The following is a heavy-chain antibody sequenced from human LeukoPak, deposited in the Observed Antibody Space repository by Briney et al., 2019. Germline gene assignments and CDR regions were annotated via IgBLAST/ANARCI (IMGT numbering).Heavy chain of an antibody. V-gene: IGHV1-8*01. CDR3: AREYSSSSKQLYYYYGMDV. D-gene: IGHD6-6*01. J-gene: IGHJ6*02. CDR2: MNPNSGNT. CDR1: GYTFTGYY. Sequence: GASVKVSCKASGYTFTGYYIHWVRQAPGQGLEWMGWMNPNSGNTGYAQKFQGRVTMTRNTSISTAYMELSSLRSEDTAVYYCAREYSSSSKQLYYYYGMDVWGQGTTVTVSS.